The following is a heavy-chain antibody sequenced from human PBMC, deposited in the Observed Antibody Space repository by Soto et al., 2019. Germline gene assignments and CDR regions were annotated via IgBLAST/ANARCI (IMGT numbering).Heavy chain of an antibody. CDR2: IKQDGSEK. D-gene: IGHD3-3*01. CDR1: GFTFSSYW. CDR3: ARELRYYYLWSCWRGAFDI. J-gene: IGHJ3*02. V-gene: IGHV3-7*05. Sequence: EVQLVESGGGLVQPGGSLRLSCAASGFTFSSYWMSWVRQAPGKGLEWVANIKQDGSEKYYVDSVKGRFTISRDNAKNYLYLQMNRLRDEVTAVYYCARELRYYYLWSCWRGAFDIWGQGTMVTVSS.